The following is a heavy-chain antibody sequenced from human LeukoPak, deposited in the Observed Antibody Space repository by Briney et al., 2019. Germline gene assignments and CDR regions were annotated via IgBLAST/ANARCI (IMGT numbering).Heavy chain of an antibody. V-gene: IGHV3-48*02. Sequence: PGGSLRLSCAVSGFTFSTYSINWVRQAPGKGLEWVSYISSSSSIISYADSVKGRFTISTDNAKNSLYLQMNSLRDEDTAVYYCAKERLVDIVDPFVFDSWGQGTPVTVSS. CDR3: AKERLVDIVDPFVFDS. J-gene: IGHJ4*02. CDR2: ISSSSSII. D-gene: IGHD5-12*01. CDR1: GFTFSTYS.